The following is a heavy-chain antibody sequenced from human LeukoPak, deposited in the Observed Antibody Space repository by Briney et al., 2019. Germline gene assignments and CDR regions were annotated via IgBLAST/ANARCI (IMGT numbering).Heavy chain of an antibody. Sequence: ASVKVSCKASGYTFTSYDINWVRQAPGQGLEWMGIINPSGGSTSYAQKFQGRVTMTRDTSTSTVYMELSSLRSEDTAVYYCARDTRYSSSWYNFDYWGQGTLVTVSS. CDR3: ARDTRYSSSWYNFDY. D-gene: IGHD6-13*01. CDR2: INPSGGST. J-gene: IGHJ4*02. V-gene: IGHV1-46*01. CDR1: GYTFTSYD.